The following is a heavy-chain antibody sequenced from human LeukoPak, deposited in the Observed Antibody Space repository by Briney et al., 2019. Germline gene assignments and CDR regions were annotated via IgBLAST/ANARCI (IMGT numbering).Heavy chain of an antibody. CDR2: ISSSGSTI. V-gene: IGHV3-48*03. Sequence: GGSLRLSCAASGFTFSSYEMNWVRQAPGKVLEWVSYISSSGSTIYYADSVKGRFTISRDNAKNSLYLQMNSLRAEDTAVYYCAREYRAFVVVPAASGWFDPWGQGTLVTVSS. CDR3: AREYRAFVVVPAASGWFDP. D-gene: IGHD2-2*01. CDR1: GFTFSSYE. J-gene: IGHJ5*02.